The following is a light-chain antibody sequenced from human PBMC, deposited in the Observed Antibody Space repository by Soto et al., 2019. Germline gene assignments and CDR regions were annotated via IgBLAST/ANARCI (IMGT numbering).Light chain of an antibody. J-gene: IGLJ1*01. V-gene: IGLV1-47*01. CDR2: RNN. Sequence: QSVLTQPPSASGTPGQRLTISCSGSTSNIGSNYVYWYQQLPGAAPKLLIYRNNQRPSGVPDRLSGAKSGTSASLAISGLRSEDEADYYCAAWDDSLSGYIFGTGTKVTVL. CDR3: AAWDDSLSGYI. CDR1: TSNIGSNY.